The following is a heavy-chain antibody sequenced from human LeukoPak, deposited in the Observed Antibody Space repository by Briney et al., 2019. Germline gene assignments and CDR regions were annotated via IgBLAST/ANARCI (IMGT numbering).Heavy chain of an antibody. Sequence: GASVKVSCKASGYTFTGYYMHWVRQAPGQGLEWMGWINPNSGGTNYAQKFQGRVTMTRDTSISTAYMELSRLRSDDTAVYYCAKGFPPGIAAAGYYYGMDVWGQGTTVTVSS. CDR3: AKGFPPGIAAAGYYYGMDV. CDR2: INPNSGGT. V-gene: IGHV1-2*02. D-gene: IGHD6-13*01. J-gene: IGHJ6*02. CDR1: GYTFTGYY.